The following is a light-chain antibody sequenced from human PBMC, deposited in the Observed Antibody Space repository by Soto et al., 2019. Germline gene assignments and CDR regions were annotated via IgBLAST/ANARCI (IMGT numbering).Light chain of an antibody. CDR1: QSISNY. CDR2: GAS. CDR3: LQTYSIPRT. J-gene: IGKJ3*01. V-gene: IGKV1-39*01. Sequence: DIHLTQSPPSLPASVGDRVTITCRASQSISNYVSWYQQRPGKAPKVLIYGASTLQSGVPSRFSGSGSGTDFPLTISSLQSEDFATYYCLQTYSIPRTFGPGTKVEFK.